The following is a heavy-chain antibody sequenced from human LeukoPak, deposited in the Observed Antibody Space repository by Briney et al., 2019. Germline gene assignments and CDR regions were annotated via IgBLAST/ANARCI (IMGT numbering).Heavy chain of an antibody. CDR3: ARDRQPYYHYYGMDV. J-gene: IGHJ6*02. CDR2: MSFDGSKS. D-gene: IGHD3-10*01. CDR1: GFTFSSYA. Sequence: PGGSLRLSCAASGFTFSSYAMHWVRQAPGKGLEWVAVMSFDGSKSYYADSMKGRCTISRDNSKNTLYLQMNSLRAGDTAAYYCARDRQPYYHYYGMDVWGQGTTVTVSS. V-gene: IGHV3-30-3*01.